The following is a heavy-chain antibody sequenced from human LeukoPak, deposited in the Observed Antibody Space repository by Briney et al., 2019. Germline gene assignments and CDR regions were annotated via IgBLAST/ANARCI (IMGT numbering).Heavy chain of an antibody. J-gene: IGHJ6*03. V-gene: IGHV4-61*02. D-gene: IGHD3-10*01. CDR2: ISSSGST. Sequence: SETLSLTCTVSGDSISSGDYYWSWIRQPAGKGLEWIGRISSSGSTNYNPSLKSRVTISVDTSKNQFSLKLSSVTAADTAVYYCARWGSYYYGSGSYYYYYYMDVWGKGTTVTISS. CDR3: ARWGSYYYGSGSYYYYYYMDV. CDR1: GDSISSGDYY.